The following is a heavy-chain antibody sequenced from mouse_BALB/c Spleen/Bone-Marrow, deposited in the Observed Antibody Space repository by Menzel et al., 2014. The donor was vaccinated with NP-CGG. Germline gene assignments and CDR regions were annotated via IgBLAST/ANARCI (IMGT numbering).Heavy chain of an antibody. J-gene: IGHJ2*01. V-gene: IGHV4-1*02. Sequence: EVKLLESGGGLVQPGGSLKLSCAASGFDFSRYWMSWVRQAPGKGLEWIGEINPDSSTINYTPSLKDKFIISRDNAKNTLDLQMRKVRSEDTALYYCARQGYYGYSDYWGQGITLTVSS. CDR3: ARQGYYGYSDY. CDR1: GFDFSRYW. CDR2: INPDSSTI. D-gene: IGHD1-2*01.